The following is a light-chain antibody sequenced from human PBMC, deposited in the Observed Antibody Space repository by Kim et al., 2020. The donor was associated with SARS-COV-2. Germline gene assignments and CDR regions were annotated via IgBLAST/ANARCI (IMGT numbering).Light chain of an antibody. Sequence: DIQMTQSPSSLSASVGDRVTITCRASQSISSYLNWYQQKPGKAPKLLIYAASSLQSGVPSRFSGSGSGTDFTLTISSLQPEDFATYYCQQSYSTPSTFGGGTKVEI. CDR1: QSISSY. J-gene: IGKJ4*01. V-gene: IGKV1-39*01. CDR3: QQSYSTPST. CDR2: AAS.